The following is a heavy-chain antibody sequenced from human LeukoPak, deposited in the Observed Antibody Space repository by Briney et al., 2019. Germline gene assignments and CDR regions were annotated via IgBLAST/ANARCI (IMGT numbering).Heavy chain of an antibody. D-gene: IGHD3-22*01. Sequence: APVKLSCKASGYTFTSYGISWGRKAPGPGLERMWFISAYNGNTTYAHPLHSRVTITTDTSTNTAYIELRSLRSADTAVYYCARKGWYYYDSSLDYWGQGTLVTVSS. CDR2: ISAYNGNT. CDR1: GYTFTSYG. V-gene: IGHV1-18*01. CDR3: ARKGWYYYDSSLDY. J-gene: IGHJ4*02.